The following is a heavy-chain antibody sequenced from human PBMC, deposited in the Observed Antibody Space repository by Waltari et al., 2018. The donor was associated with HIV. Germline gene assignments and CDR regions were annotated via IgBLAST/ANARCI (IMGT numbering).Heavy chain of an antibody. CDR2: IYTSGST. V-gene: IGHV4-61*02. CDR3: AGSSGYHGGDY. D-gene: IGHD5-12*01. CDR1: GGSISSGRYY. J-gene: IGHJ4*02. Sequence: QVQLQESGPGLVKPSQTLSLTCTVSGGSISSGRYYWSWIRQPAGKGLEWIGRIYTSGSTNYNPSLKSRVTISVDTSKNQFSLKLSSVTAADTAVYYCAGSSGYHGGDYWGQGTLVTVSS.